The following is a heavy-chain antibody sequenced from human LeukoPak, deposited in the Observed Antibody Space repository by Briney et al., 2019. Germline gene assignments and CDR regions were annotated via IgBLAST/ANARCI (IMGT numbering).Heavy chain of an antibody. D-gene: IGHD6-19*01. CDR1: GYTFTKYA. J-gene: IGHJ4*02. CDR2: TKTNTGKP. V-gene: IGHV7-4-1*02. Sequence: ASVKVSCKASGYTFTKYAVNWVRQPSAQGLQWMGCTKTNTGKPTYAHGFTKRLVFFLEASATTAFLQISSLKAEDTAVYYCARDLYSSGFRGDYWGQGTLVTAST. CDR3: ARDLYSSGFRGDY.